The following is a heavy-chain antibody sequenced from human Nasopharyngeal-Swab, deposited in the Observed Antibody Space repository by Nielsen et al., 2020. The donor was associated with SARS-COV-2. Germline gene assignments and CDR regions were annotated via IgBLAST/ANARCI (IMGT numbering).Heavy chain of an antibody. D-gene: IGHD4-17*01. V-gene: IGHV4-59*12. J-gene: IGHJ5*02. Sequence: SETLSLTCTVSGGSISGYYWSWTRQPPGKGLEWFGYIYHIGSSNYNPSLKSRVTISVDTSKNQFSLKLSSVTAADTAVYYCARGTRTVFDPWGQGTLVTVSS. CDR3: ARGTRTVFDP. CDR1: GGSISGYY. CDR2: IYHIGSS.